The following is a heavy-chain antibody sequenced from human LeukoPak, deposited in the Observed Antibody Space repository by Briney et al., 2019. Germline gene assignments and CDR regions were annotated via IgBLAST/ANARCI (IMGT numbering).Heavy chain of an antibody. J-gene: IGHJ3*02. CDR1: GFTFSSYG. Sequence: AGGSLRLSCAASGFTFSSYGMHWVRQAPGKGLEWVAVISYDGSNKYYADSVKGRFTISRDNSKNTLYLQMNSLRAEDTAVYYCAKEYSSSSHDLAFDIWGQGTMVTVSS. CDR2: ISYDGSNK. D-gene: IGHD6-6*01. CDR3: AKEYSSSSHDLAFDI. V-gene: IGHV3-30*18.